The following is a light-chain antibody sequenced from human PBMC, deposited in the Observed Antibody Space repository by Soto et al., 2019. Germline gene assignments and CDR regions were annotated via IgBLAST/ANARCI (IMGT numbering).Light chain of an antibody. CDR2: NSN. Sequence: QSALTQPPSLSGTPGQRVIISCSGSSSNVGSNTVNWYQQLPGTTPKVLIYNSNQRPSGVPDRFSGSKSGTSASLAISGLQSEDEADYYCVAWDDSLNGWVFGGGTKLTVL. J-gene: IGLJ3*02. CDR1: SSNVGSNT. V-gene: IGLV1-44*01. CDR3: VAWDDSLNGWV.